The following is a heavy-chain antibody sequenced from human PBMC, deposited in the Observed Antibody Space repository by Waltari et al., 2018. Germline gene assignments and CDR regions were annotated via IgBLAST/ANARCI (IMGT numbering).Heavy chain of an antibody. Sequence: QVQLVESGGGVVQPGRSLRLSCAASGFTFSSYAMHWVRQAPGKGLEWGAVISYDGSNKYYADSVKGRFTISRDNSKNTLYLQMNSLRAEDTAVYYCARGGYQLPNSLDYWGQGTLVTVSS. CDR3: ARGGYQLPNSLDY. CDR1: GFTFSSYA. D-gene: IGHD2-2*01. J-gene: IGHJ4*02. CDR2: ISYDGSNK. V-gene: IGHV3-30*01.